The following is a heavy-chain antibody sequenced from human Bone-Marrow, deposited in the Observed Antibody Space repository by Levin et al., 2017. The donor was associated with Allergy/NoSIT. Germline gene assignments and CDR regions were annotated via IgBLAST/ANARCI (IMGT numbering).Heavy chain of an antibody. D-gene: IGHD1-26*01. J-gene: IGHJ4*02. CDR2: IIPDNGGT. CDR1: GYIFIDHY. V-gene: IGHV1-2*02. Sequence: ASVKVSCKASGYIFIDHYIHWVRQAPGHGLEWMGWIIPDNGGTSFAQKFQGRVTLTSDTSRTTVHMLMTSLRSDDTAIYYCARDYGSSREFDFWGQGTLVSVSS. CDR3: ARDYGSSREFDF.